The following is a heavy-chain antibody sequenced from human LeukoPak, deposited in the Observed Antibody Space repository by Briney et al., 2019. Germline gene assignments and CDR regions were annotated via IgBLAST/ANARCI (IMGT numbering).Heavy chain of an antibody. V-gene: IGHV3-48*01. Sequence: GGSLRLSCAASGFTFSSYRMNWVRQAPGKGLEWVSYISSSSSTIYYADSVKGRFTISRDNAKNSLYLQMNSLRAEDTAVYYCARYNWNSPGDYWGQGTLVTVSS. J-gene: IGHJ4*02. D-gene: IGHD1-7*01. CDR2: ISSSSSTI. CDR3: ARYNWNSPGDY. CDR1: GFTFSSYR.